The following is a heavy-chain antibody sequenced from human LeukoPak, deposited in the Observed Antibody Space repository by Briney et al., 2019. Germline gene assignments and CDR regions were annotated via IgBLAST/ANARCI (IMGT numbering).Heavy chain of an antibody. Sequence: GGSLRLSCAASGFRFNDYYMNWIRQAPGKGLEWVSHISGSGAIIYYADSVKGRFTISRDNAKNSLYLQMNSLRAEDTAVYYCARAGGSSWADYWGQGTLVTVSS. D-gene: IGHD6-13*01. CDR1: GFRFNDYY. J-gene: IGHJ4*02. CDR2: ISGSGAII. CDR3: ARAGGSSWADY. V-gene: IGHV3-11*04.